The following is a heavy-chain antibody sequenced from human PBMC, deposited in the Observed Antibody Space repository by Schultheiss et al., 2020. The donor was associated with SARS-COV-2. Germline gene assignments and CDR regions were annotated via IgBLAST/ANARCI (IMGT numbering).Heavy chain of an antibody. V-gene: IGHV3-48*04. CDR2: ISSSGSTI. Sequence: GESLKISCAASGFTFSSYSMNWVRQAPGKGLEWVSSISSSGSTIYYADSVKGRFTISRDNAKNSLYLQMNSLRAEDTAVYYCARVLRMARNTIFGVVIPIHYYGMDVWGQGTTVTVSS. D-gene: IGHD3-3*01. CDR3: ARVLRMARNTIFGVVIPIHYYGMDV. CDR1: GFTFSSYS. J-gene: IGHJ6*02.